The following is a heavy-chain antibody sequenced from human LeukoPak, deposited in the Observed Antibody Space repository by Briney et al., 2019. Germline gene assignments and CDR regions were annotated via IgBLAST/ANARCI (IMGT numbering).Heavy chain of an antibody. Sequence: ASVKVSCKASGGTFSSYAISWVRQAPGQGLEWMGGIIPIFGTANYAQKFQGRVTITTDESTSTAYMELSSLRSEDTAAYYCARGPYYDFWSGYLEYYYYYMDVWGKGTTVTVSS. CDR3: ARGPYYDFWSGYLEYYYYYMDV. D-gene: IGHD3-3*01. J-gene: IGHJ6*03. V-gene: IGHV1-69*05. CDR1: GGTFSSYA. CDR2: IIPIFGTA.